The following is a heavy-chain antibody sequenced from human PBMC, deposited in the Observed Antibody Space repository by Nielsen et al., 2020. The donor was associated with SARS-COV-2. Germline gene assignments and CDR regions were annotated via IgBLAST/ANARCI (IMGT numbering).Heavy chain of an antibody. V-gene: IGHV3-30-3*01. CDR3: AKDRIEGDSLTGYGTGGMDV. Sequence: GESLKISCAASGFTFSSYAMHWVRQAPGKGLEWVAVISYDGSNKYYADSVKGRFTISRDNSKNTLYLQMTNLRAEDTAIYYCAKDRIEGDSLTGYGTGGMDVWGQGTTVTVSS. D-gene: IGHD3-9*01. CDR1: GFTFSSYA. CDR2: ISYDGSNK. J-gene: IGHJ6*02.